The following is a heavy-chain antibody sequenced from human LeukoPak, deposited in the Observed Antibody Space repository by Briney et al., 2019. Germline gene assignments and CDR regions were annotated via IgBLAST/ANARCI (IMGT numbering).Heavy chain of an antibody. CDR1: GYTFTSYD. V-gene: IGHV1-2*02. CDR3: AREETGPPMTTYFYYYVDV. Sequence: ASVKVSCKASGYTFTSYDINWVRQATGQGLEWMGWINPNTGGTKYAEKFQGRVTMTRDTSIGTAYMELSSLRSDDTAVYYCAREETGPPMTTYFYYYVDVWGKGTTVTVSS. J-gene: IGHJ6*03. D-gene: IGHD4-11*01. CDR2: INPNTGGT.